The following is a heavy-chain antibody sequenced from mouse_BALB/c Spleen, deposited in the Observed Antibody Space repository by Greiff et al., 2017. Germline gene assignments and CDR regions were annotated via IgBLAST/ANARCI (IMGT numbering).Heavy chain of an antibody. CDR1: GFTFSDYY. V-gene: IGHV5-4*02. D-gene: IGHD2-1*01. CDR2: ISDGGSYT. Sequence: DVMLVESGGGLVKPGGSLKLSCAASGFTFSDYYMYWVRQTPEKRLEWVATISDGGSYTYYPDSVKGRFTISRDNAKNNLYLQMSSLKSEDTAMYYCARDDGNYGNAMDYWGQGTSVTVSS. CDR3: ARDDGNYGNAMDY. J-gene: IGHJ4*01.